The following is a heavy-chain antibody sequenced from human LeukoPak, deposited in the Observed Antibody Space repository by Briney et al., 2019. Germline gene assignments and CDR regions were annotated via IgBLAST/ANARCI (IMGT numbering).Heavy chain of an antibody. V-gene: IGHV1-24*01. J-gene: IGHJ4*02. CDR1: GYTLTELS. D-gene: IGHD3-10*01. Sequence: ASVKVSCKVSGYTLTELSMHWVRQAPGKGLEGMGGFDPEDGETIYAQKFQGRVTMTEDTSTDTAYMELSSLRSEDTAVYYCATGMYYYYGSGSYYHFDYWGQGTLVTVSS. CDR3: ATGMYYYYGSGSYYHFDY. CDR2: FDPEDGET.